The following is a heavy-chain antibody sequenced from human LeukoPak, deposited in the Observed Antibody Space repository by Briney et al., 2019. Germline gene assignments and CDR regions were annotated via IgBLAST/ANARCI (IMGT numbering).Heavy chain of an antibody. CDR2: INPNSGGT. D-gene: IGHD6-6*01. CDR3: ARSIAARHPFDY. V-gene: IGHV1-2*02. Sequence: ASVKVSCKASGYTFTGYYMHWLRQAPGQGLEWMGWINPNSGGTNYAQEFQGRVTMTRDTSISTAYMELSRLRSDDTAVYYCARSIAARHPFDYWGQGTLVTVSS. CDR1: GYTFTGYY. J-gene: IGHJ4*02.